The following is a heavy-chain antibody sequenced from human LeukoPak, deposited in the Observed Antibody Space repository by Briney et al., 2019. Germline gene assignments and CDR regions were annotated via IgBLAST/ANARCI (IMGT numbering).Heavy chain of an antibody. V-gene: IGHV4-4*02. J-gene: IGHJ4*02. CDR2: IYHSGST. D-gene: IGHD2-15*01. Sequence: SWVRQPPGKGLEWIGEIYHSGSTNYNPSLKSRVTISVDKSKNQFSLKLSSVTAADTAVYYCASCSGGSCYSWGQGTLVTVSS. CDR3: ASCSGGSCYS.